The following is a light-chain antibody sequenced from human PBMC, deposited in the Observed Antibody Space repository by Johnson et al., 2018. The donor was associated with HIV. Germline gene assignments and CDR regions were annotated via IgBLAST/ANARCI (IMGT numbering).Light chain of an antibody. Sequence: QSVLTQPPSVSAAPGQKVTISCSGSSSNIGNNYVSWYQHLPGTAPKLLIYENNKRPSGIPDRFSGSKSGTSATLGITGLQTGDEADYYCGTWDSSLSAYVVGTGTKVTV. V-gene: IGLV1-51*02. CDR3: GTWDSSLSAYV. CDR2: ENN. CDR1: SSNIGNNY. J-gene: IGLJ1*01.